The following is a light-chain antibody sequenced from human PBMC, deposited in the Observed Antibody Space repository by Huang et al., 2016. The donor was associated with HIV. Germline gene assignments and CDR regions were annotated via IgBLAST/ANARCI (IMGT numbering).Light chain of an antibody. CDR3: QQYDNVPRFT. CDR2: DAS. CDR1: QDISNY. Sequence: DIQMTQSPSSLSASVGDRVTITCQASQDISNYLNWYQQKPGKAPKLLIYDASNLETEVSSRFSGSGSGTDFTFTISSLQPEDIATYSCQQYDNVPRFTFGPGTKVDIK. V-gene: IGKV1-33*01. J-gene: IGKJ3*01.